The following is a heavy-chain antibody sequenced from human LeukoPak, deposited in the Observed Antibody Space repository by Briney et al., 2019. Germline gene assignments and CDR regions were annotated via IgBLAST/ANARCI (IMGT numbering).Heavy chain of an antibody. CDR1: GFTFSSYG. D-gene: IGHD5-12*01. CDR2: ISYDGSNK. Sequence: GGSLRLSCAASGFTFSSYGMHWVRQAPGKGLEWVAVISYDGSNKYYADSVKGRFTISRDNSKNTLYLQMNSLRAEDTAVYYCAKDQGYSGYDYSDYWGQGTLVTVSS. CDR3: AKDQGYSGYDYSDY. J-gene: IGHJ4*02. V-gene: IGHV3-30*18.